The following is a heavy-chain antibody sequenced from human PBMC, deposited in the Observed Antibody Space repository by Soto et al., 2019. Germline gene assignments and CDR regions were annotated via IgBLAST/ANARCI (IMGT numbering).Heavy chain of an antibody. CDR2: ISGSGGRT. Sequence: EVQLLESGGGLIQPGGSLRLSCEASGFTFSNYGMTWVRLAPGKGLEWVSTISGSGGRTFYADPVKGRFTISRDNSNNPLYLQMKSLRAEDTAVYYCAKDVIASTLADFFDYWGQGTLVTVSS. D-gene: IGHD2-21*01. CDR1: GFTFSNYG. V-gene: IGHV3-23*01. J-gene: IGHJ4*02. CDR3: AKDVIASTLADFFDY.